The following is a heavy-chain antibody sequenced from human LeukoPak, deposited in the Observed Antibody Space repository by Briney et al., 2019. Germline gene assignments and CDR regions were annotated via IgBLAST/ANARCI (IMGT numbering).Heavy chain of an antibody. CDR3: AKAYGSSGYYQLPIDF. V-gene: IGHV3-30*04. Sequence: GRSLRLSCAASGFTFSSYAMHWVRQAPGKGLEWVAVISYDGSNKYYADSVKGRFTISRDNSKNTLYLQMNSLRAEDTAVYYCAKAYGSSGYYQLPIDFWGQGTLVTVSS. D-gene: IGHD3-22*01. CDR1: GFTFSSYA. J-gene: IGHJ4*02. CDR2: ISYDGSNK.